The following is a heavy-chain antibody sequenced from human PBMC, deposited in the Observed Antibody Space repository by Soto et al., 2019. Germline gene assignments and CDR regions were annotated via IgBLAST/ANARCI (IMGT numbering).Heavy chain of an antibody. D-gene: IGHD3-9*01. CDR3: ARDELRNYDILTGKGFDP. V-gene: IGHV3-53*01. CDR2: IYSGGST. CDR1: GFTVSSNY. Sequence: GGSLRLSCAASGFTVSSNYMSWVRQAPGKGLEWVSVIYSGGSTYYADSVKGRFTISRDNSKNTLYLQMNSLRAEDTAVYYCARDELRNYDILTGKGFDPWGRETLVTVSS. J-gene: IGHJ5*02.